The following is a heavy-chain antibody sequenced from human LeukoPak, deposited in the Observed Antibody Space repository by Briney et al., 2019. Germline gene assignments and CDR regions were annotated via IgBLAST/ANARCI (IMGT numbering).Heavy chain of an antibody. CDR2: MSYDGSKE. V-gene: IGHV3-30*18. J-gene: IGHJ4*02. D-gene: IGHD3-22*01. CDR1: GFSFSGYG. Sequence: GGSLRLSCAASGFSFSGYGMHWVRQAPGKGLEWVAVMSYDGSKEYYADSVKGRFTISRDNSKNTLYLQMNSLRAEDTAVYYCAKPPYDSSGYYQSTFDYWGQGTLVTVSS. CDR3: AKPPYDSSGYYQSTFDY.